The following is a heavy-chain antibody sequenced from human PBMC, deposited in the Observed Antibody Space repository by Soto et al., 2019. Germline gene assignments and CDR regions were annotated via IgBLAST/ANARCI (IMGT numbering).Heavy chain of an antibody. CDR1: GFTFSSYA. D-gene: IGHD2-8*01. V-gene: IGHV3-30-3*01. Sequence: SLRLSCAASGFTFSSYAMHWVRQAPGKGLEWVAVISYDGSNRYYADSVKGRFTISRDNSKNTLYLQMNSLRAEDTAVYYCASSHLENIVLMVYARAEYFQHWGQGTLVTVS. J-gene: IGHJ1*01. CDR2: ISYDGSNR. CDR3: ASSHLENIVLMVYARAEYFQH.